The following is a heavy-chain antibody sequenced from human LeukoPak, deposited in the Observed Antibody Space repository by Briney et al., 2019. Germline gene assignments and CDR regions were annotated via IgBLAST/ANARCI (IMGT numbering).Heavy chain of an antibody. J-gene: IGHJ4*02. V-gene: IGHV3-11*04. CDR2: ISSSGSTI. CDR1: GFTFSDYY. D-gene: IGHD3-3*01. Sequence: GGPLRLSCAASGFTFSDYYMSWIRQAPGKGLEWVSYISSSGSTIYYADSVKGRFPIPRDNAKDSLYLKMNSLRAEDTAVYYCARFKYDFWSGYPEPFDSWGQGTLVTVSS. CDR3: ARFKYDFWSGYPEPFDS.